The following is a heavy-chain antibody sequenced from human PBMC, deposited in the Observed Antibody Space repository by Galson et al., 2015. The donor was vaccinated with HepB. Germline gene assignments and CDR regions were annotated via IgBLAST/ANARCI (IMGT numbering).Heavy chain of an antibody. CDR3: AKDVWDNGFFDY. J-gene: IGHJ4*02. CDR2: ISGSGGST. Sequence: SLRLSCAASGFTFSSYAMSWVRQAPGKGLEWVSAISGSGGSTYYADSVKGRFTISRDNSKNTLYLQMNSLRAEDTAVYYCAKDVWDNGFFDYWGQGTLVTVSS. V-gene: IGHV3-23*01. CDR1: GFTFSSYA. D-gene: IGHD2-8*01.